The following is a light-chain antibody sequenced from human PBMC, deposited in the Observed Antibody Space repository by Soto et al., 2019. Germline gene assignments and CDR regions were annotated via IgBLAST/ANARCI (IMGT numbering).Light chain of an antibody. CDR2: YDD. CDR3: QVWDISRDHPYVV. Sequence: SYELTQPPSVSVAPGETATITCGGNKVGPKSVHWYQQKSGQAPVLVIYYDDDRPSGIPERFSGTNSGNTATLTISRVEAGDEADYFCQVWDISRDHPYVVFGGGTKLTVL. J-gene: IGLJ2*01. CDR1: KVGPKS. V-gene: IGLV3-21*04.